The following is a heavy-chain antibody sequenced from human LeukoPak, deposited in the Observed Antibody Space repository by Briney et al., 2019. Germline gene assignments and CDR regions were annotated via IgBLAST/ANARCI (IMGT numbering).Heavy chain of an antibody. V-gene: IGHV5-51*01. CDR2: LYPGDSET. CDR3: AGTLNYYDSSAYYLAPFDY. D-gene: IGHD3-22*01. J-gene: IGHJ4*02. CDR1: GYSFTNYL. Sequence: GASLKIAYKGSGYSFTNYLIGWVRQIPGKGLEXXXILYPGDSETRYSPSFQGQVTISADKSISTAYLQWSSLKASDTAMYYCAGTLNYYDSSAYYLAPFDYWGQGTLVTVSS.